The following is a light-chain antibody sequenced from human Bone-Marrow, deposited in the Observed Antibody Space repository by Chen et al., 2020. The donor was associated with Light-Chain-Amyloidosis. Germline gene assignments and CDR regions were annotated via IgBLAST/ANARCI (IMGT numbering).Light chain of an antibody. V-gene: IGLV2-14*01. J-gene: IGLJ1*01. CDR2: EVT. CDR3: SSYTITNTLV. Sequence: QSALTQPASVSGSPGQSITISCTGTSSDVGGDNHVSWYQQHPDKAPKLIIYEVTNRPSWVPVRFSGSKSDNTASLTISGLLTEDEADYFCSSYTITNTLVFGSGTRVTVL. CDR1: SSDVGGDNH.